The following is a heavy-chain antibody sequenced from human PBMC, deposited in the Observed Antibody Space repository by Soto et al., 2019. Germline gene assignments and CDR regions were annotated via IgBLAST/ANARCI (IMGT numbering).Heavy chain of an antibody. CDR3: ATTTPHYYDSSGFVGPDY. Sequence: PSETLSLTCTVSGGSISSSSYYWGWIRQPPGKGLEWIGSIYYSGSTYYNPSLKSRVTISVDTSKNQFSLKLSSVTAADTAVYYCATTTPHYYDSSGFVGPDYWGQGTLVTVSS. V-gene: IGHV4-39*01. CDR1: GGSISSSSYY. J-gene: IGHJ4*02. CDR2: IYYSGST. D-gene: IGHD3-22*01.